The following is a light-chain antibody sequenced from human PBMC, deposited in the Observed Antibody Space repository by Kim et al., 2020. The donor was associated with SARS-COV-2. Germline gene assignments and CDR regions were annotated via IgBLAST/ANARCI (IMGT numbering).Light chain of an antibody. Sequence: ATLPADVGDRVTITCRTTQYVTRGLAWYQQKPGRAPKHLVYDASTLDRGVPSRFRGSGSGTEFTLTVNSLQPDDFASYYCQRRQTFGQGTKVDIK. CDR3: QRRQT. CDR2: DAS. V-gene: IGKV1-5*01. CDR1: QYVTRG. J-gene: IGKJ1*01.